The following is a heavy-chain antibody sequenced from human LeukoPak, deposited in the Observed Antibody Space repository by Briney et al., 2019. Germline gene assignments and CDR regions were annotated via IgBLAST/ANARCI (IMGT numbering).Heavy chain of an antibody. CDR3: AKDDSYGGNFNFDY. V-gene: IGHV3-9*01. Sequence: GRSLRLSCAASGFTFDDYAMHWVRQAPGKGLEWVSGISWNSGSIEYADSVKGRFTISRDNAKNSLYLQMNGLRAEDTALYYCAKDDSYGGNFNFDYWGQGTLVTVSS. J-gene: IGHJ4*02. CDR2: ISWNSGSI. CDR1: GFTFDDYA. D-gene: IGHD4-23*01.